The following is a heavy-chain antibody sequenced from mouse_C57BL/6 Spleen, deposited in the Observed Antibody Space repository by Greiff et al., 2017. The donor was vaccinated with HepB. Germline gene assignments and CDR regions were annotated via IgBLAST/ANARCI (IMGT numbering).Heavy chain of an antibody. CDR2: INPNNGGT. D-gene: IGHD1-1*01. J-gene: IGHJ1*03. CDR3: ARSLGYYGSSYWYFDV. V-gene: IGHV1-22*01. CDR1: GYTFTDYN. Sequence: EVQLQQSGPELVKPGASVKMSCKASGYTFTDYNMHWVKQSHGKSLEWIGYINPNNGGTSYNQKFKGKATLTVNKSSSTAYMELRSLTSEDAAVYYGARSLGYYGSSYWYFDVWGTGTTVTVAS.